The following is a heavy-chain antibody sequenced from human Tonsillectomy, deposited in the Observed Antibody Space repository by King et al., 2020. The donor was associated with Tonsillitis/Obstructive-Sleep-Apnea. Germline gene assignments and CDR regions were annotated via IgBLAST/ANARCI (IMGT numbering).Heavy chain of an antibody. V-gene: IGHV3-33*01. CDR1: GFAFSSYG. Sequence: VQLVESGGGVVQPGRSLRLSCAASGFAFSSYGMHWVRQAPGKGLEWVAVIWYDGSSKYYADSVKGRFTISRDNSKNTLYLQMNSLRVEDTAVYYCARDYYYDYGAPYFDFWGQGPLVTVSS. CDR3: ARDYYYDYGAPYFDF. CDR2: IWYDGSSK. J-gene: IGHJ4*02. D-gene: IGHD4-17*01.